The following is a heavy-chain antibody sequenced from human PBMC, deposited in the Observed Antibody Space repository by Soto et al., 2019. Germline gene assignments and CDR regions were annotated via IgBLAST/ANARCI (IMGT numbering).Heavy chain of an antibody. CDR1: GFTFSNYW. D-gene: IGHD2-2*01. CDR3: ASTHKYQLPHRNRFDP. J-gene: IGHJ5*02. Sequence: PGGSLRLSCVASGFTFSNYWMHWVRQAPGKGLEWVSRISSSSSYIYYADSVKGRFTISRDNAKNSLYLQMNSLRAEDTAVYYCASTHKYQLPHRNRFDPWGQGTLVTVSS. V-gene: IGHV3-21*01. CDR2: ISSSSSYI.